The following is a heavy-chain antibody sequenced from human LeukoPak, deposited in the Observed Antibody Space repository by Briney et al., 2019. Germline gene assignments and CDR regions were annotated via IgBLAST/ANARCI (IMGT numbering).Heavy chain of an antibody. V-gene: IGHV3-7*03. CDR2: VNQDGTEE. CDR1: GFTFTTFW. Sequence: GGSLRLSCAASGFTFTTFWMDWVRQPPGKGLEWVAYVNQDGTEEDYVDSVRGRFTISRDNAGNSVYLQMNSLRAEDTAQYFCARDPNGDYIGAFEFWGRGTVVTVSS. J-gene: IGHJ3*01. CDR3: ARDPNGDYIGAFEF. D-gene: IGHD4-17*01.